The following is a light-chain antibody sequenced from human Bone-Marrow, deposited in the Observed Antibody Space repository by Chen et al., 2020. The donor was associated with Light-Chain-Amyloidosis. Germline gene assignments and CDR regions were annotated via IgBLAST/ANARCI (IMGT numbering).Light chain of an antibody. Sequence: SYLLTQPSSVSVAPGHTATIACGGNNIGPTSVHWYQQTPGQAPLLVVYDDSDRPSGIPERLSGSNSGNTATLTISRVEAGDEADYYCQVWDRSSDRPVFGGGTKLTVL. J-gene: IGLJ3*02. CDR3: QVWDRSSDRPV. V-gene: IGLV3-21*02. CDR2: DDS. CDR1: NIGPTS.